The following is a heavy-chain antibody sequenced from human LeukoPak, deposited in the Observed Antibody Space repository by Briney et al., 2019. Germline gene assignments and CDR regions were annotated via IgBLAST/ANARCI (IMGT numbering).Heavy chain of an antibody. CDR3: ARETETVAGRGLDY. CDR1: GGSITSYF. Sequence: SETLSLTCTVSGGSITSYFWTWIRQPAGKGLEWIGRIYTSGSTNYTPPLRSRVTMSVDTSKNQVSLNLSAVTAADTAVYYCARETETVAGRGLDYWGQGTLVTVSS. CDR2: IYTSGST. D-gene: IGHD6-19*01. J-gene: IGHJ4*02. V-gene: IGHV4-4*07.